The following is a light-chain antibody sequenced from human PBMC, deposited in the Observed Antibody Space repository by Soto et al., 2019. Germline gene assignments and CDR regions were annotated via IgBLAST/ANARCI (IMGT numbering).Light chain of an antibody. CDR2: GAS. CDR1: QSVSNIY. Sequence: DIVLTQSPGTLSLSPGERATLSCRASQSVSNIYIAWYQQKPGQAPRVLIYGASRRATGIPDRFSGSGSGTDFTLTISRLEPEDFAVYYCQQYSPSWRTFGQGTKVDIK. V-gene: IGKV3-20*01. J-gene: IGKJ1*01. CDR3: QQYSPSWRT.